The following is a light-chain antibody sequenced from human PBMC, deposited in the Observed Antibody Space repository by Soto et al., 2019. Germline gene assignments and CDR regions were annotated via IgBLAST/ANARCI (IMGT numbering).Light chain of an antibody. CDR1: QTISNY. CDR3: QQSYSNPFT. Sequence: DIQMTQSPSSLSASVGDRVTITCRASQTISNYLNWYQQKPGKAPKLLIYAASSLLSGVPSRFRGSGSGTDFTLTISSLQPEDFATYYCQQSYSNPFTFGPGTKVDIK. CDR2: AAS. J-gene: IGKJ3*01. V-gene: IGKV1-39*01.